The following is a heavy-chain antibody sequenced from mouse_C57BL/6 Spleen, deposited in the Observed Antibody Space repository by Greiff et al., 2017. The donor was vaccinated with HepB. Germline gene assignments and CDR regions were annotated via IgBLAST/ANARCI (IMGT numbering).Heavy chain of an antibody. J-gene: IGHJ2*01. D-gene: IGHD5-5*01. CDR2: INPSSGYT. CDR1: GYTFTSYT. Sequence: VHLVESGAELARPGASVKMSCKASGYTFTSYTMHWVKQRPGQGLEWIGYINPSSGYTKYNQKFKDKATLTADKSSSTAYMQLSSLTSEDSAVYYCARGNYLDYFDYWGQGTTLTVSS. V-gene: IGHV1-4*01. CDR3: ARGNYLDYFDY.